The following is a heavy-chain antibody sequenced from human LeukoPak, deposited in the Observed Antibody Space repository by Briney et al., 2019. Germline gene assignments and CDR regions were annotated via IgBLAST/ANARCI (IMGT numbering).Heavy chain of an antibody. CDR3: AKDTPQWELRFGFDY. CDR1: GFTFSSYG. J-gene: IGHJ4*02. V-gene: IGHV3-30*18. Sequence: GGSLRLSCAASGFTFSSYGMHWVRQAPGKGLEWVAVISYDGSNKYYADSVKGRFTISRDNSKNTLYLQMNSLRAEDTAVYNCAKDTPQWELRFGFDYWGQGTLVTVSS. CDR2: ISYDGSNK. D-gene: IGHD1-26*01.